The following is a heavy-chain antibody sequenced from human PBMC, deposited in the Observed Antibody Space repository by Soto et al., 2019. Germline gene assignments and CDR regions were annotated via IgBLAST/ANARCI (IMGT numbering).Heavy chain of an antibody. Sequence: GESLKISCTGFGYDFSTYWFGWVRQMSGKGLEWMGIMYPGDSDTRLNPSFRGRVTLSVDTSVSTAYLQWDSLQASDTAIYYCARLPRDCNYTSCYFADSWGQGTQVTVSS. J-gene: IGHJ4*02. D-gene: IGHD2-2*01. V-gene: IGHV5-51*01. CDR1: GYDFSTYW. CDR2: MYPGDSDT. CDR3: ARLPRDCNYTSCYFADS.